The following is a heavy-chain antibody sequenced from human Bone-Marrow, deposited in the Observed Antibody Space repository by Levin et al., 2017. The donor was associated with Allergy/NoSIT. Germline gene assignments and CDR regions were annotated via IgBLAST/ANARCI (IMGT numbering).Heavy chain of an antibody. D-gene: IGHD5-24*01. J-gene: IGHJ4*02. Sequence: AGGSLRLSCAASGFTFSNYDMHWVRQAPGKGLEWVALMSYDGSNKYYADSVKGRFTISRDNSKNTLYLQMNSLRVEDMAVYYCAKGADGFTSFYWGQGTLVTVSS. V-gene: IGHV3-30*18. CDR1: GFTFSNYD. CDR2: MSYDGSNK. CDR3: AKGADGFTSFY.